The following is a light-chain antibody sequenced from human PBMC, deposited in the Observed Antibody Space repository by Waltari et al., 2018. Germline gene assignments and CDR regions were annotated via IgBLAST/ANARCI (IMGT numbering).Light chain of an antibody. CDR1: SSDVGSYDY. J-gene: IGLJ3*02. CDR3: CSYAGTYTWV. CDR2: DVT. Sequence: QSALTQPRPVSGSPGQSVTISCTGTSSDVGSYDYVPWYQQHPGKAPKLIISDVTKRPSGVPDRFSGSKSGNTASLTISGLQAEDEADYYCCSYAGTYTWVFGGGTKLTVL. V-gene: IGLV2-11*01.